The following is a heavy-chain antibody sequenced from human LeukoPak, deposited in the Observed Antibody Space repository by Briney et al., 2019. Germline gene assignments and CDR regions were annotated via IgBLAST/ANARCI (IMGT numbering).Heavy chain of an antibody. J-gene: IGHJ5*02. CDR3: ARQHESRGGYSGYERFDP. CDR2: IYPGDSDT. Sequence: GESLKISCKGSGYSFTSYWIGWVRQMPGKGLEWMGIIYPGDSDTRYSPSFQGQVTISADKSISTAYLQWSSLKASDTAMYYCARQHESRGGYSGYERFDPWGQGTLVTVSS. D-gene: IGHD5-12*01. CDR1: GYSFTSYW. V-gene: IGHV5-51*01.